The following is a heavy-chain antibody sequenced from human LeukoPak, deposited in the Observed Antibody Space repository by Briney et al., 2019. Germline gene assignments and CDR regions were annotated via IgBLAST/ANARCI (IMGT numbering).Heavy chain of an antibody. D-gene: IGHD3-10*01. CDR3: ATFRGVSSFDY. J-gene: IGHJ4*02. CDR2: IKQDGSEK. CDR1: GFTFSRYW. Sequence: GGSLRLSCAASGFTFSRYWMSWVRQAPGKGLEWVATIKQDGSEKYYVDPVKGRFTISRDNAKNSLYLQMNSLRAEDTAVYYCATFRGVSSFDYWGQGTLVTVSS. V-gene: IGHV3-7*01.